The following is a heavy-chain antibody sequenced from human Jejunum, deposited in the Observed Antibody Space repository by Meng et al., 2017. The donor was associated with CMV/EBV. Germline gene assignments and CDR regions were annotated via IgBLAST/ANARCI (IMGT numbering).Heavy chain of an antibody. CDR3: ARDSGGGVNWFDP. CDR2: INPSGGTT. Sequence: SGYTFTSYNMHWVRQAPGKGPEWMGIINPSGGTTSYAQEFQGRVTMTRDTSTSTVYMELSSLRSEDTAVYYCARDSGGGVNWFDPWGQGTRVTVSS. CDR1: GYTFTSYN. J-gene: IGHJ5*02. D-gene: IGHD3-16*01. V-gene: IGHV1-46*01.